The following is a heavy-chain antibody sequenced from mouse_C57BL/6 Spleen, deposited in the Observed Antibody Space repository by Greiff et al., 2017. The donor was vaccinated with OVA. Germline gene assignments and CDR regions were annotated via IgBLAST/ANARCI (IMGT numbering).Heavy chain of an antibody. CDR1: GYAFTNYL. V-gene: IGHV1-54*01. Sequence: QVQLKESGAELVRPGTSVKVSCKASGYAFTNYLIEWVKQRPGQGLEWIGVINPGSGGTNYNEKFKGKATLTADKSSSTAYMQLSSLTSEDSAVYFCARGAGDYAMDYWGQGTSVTVSS. J-gene: IGHJ4*01. CDR2: INPGSGGT. CDR3: ARGAGDYAMDY.